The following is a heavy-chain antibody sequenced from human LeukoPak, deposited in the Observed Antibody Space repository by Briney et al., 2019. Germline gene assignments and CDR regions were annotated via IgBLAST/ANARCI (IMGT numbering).Heavy chain of an antibody. D-gene: IGHD3-22*01. V-gene: IGHV3-21*01. CDR3: ARDYYDSSGSSWFDP. J-gene: IGHJ5*02. CDR1: GFTFSSYA. CDR2: ISSGSSFM. Sequence: GGSLRLSCAASGFTFSSYAMHWVRQAPGKGLEWVSSISSGSSFMYYADPVKGRFTISRDNAKNSLYLQMNSLRAKDTALYYCARDYYDSSGSSWFDPWGQGTLVTVSS.